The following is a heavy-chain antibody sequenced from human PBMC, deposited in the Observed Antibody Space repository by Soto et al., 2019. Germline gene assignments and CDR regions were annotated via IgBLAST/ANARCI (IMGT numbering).Heavy chain of an antibody. Sequence: SETLSPTCSVSGGSISSGGYYWSWIRQHPGKGLEWIGYIYYSGSTYYNPSLKSRVTISVDTSKNQFSLKLSSVTAADTAVYYCARRVYYDSSGYYGGFDYWGQGTLVTVSS. D-gene: IGHD3-22*01. J-gene: IGHJ4*02. V-gene: IGHV4-31*03. CDR3: ARRVYYDSSGYYGGFDY. CDR2: IYYSGST. CDR1: GGSISSGGYY.